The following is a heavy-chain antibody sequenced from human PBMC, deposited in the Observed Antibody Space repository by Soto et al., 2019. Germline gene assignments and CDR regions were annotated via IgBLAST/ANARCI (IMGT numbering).Heavy chain of an antibody. CDR1: GGSIISGGYY. CDR2: IYYSGST. Sequence: SETLSLTCTVSGGSIISGGYYWSWIRQHPGKGLEWIGYIYYSGSTYYNPSLKSRVTISVDTSKNQFSLKLSSVTAADTAVYYCARDDGNSGGRYYYYGMDVWGQGTTVTVSS. J-gene: IGHJ6*02. CDR3: ARDDGNSGGRYYYYGMDV. V-gene: IGHV4-31*03. D-gene: IGHD6-19*01.